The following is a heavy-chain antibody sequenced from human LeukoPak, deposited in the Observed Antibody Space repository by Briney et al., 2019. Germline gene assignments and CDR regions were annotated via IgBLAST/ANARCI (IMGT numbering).Heavy chain of an antibody. CDR2: IHSSGST. CDR3: ATSASRGSNYFDP. J-gene: IGHJ5*02. Sequence: SETLSLTCTVSGGSLTSGSYYWTWIRQPAGKGLEWVGRIHSSGSTKYNPSLNSRVTVSADTSNNQFSLKLSSVTAADTAIYYCATSASRGSNYFDPWGQGILVTVSS. D-gene: IGHD4/OR15-4a*01. V-gene: IGHV4-61*02. CDR1: GGSLTSGSYY.